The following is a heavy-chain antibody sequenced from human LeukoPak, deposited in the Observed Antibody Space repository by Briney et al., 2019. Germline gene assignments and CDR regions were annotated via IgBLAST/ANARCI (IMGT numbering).Heavy chain of an antibody. CDR1: GFTFSTYG. V-gene: IGHV3-30*19. CDR2: TWYDGSNK. CDR3: ARGGLTIAEATTSWYLDY. D-gene: IGHD1-26*01. Sequence: PGRSLRLSCTASGFTFSTYGMHWVRQAQGKGLEWVALTWYDGSNKNYADSVKGRLTISRDNSKNTLYLQMNSLRGEDTAVYYCARGGLTIAEATTSWYLDYWGQGILVTVSS. J-gene: IGHJ4*02.